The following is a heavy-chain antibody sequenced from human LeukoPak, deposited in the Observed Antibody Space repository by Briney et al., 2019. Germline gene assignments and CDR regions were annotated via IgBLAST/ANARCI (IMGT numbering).Heavy chain of an antibody. CDR2: IRYDGSNK. V-gene: IGHV3-30*02. J-gene: IGHJ6*03. Sequence: GGSLRLSCAAYGFTFSSYGMHWVRQAPGKGLEWVAFIRYDGSNKYYTDSVKGRFTISRDNSKNTLYLQMNSLRAEDTAVYYCAKSDCSSTSCPHYYYYMDVWGKGTTVTVSS. D-gene: IGHD2-2*01. CDR1: GFTFSSYG. CDR3: AKSDCSSTSCPHYYYYMDV.